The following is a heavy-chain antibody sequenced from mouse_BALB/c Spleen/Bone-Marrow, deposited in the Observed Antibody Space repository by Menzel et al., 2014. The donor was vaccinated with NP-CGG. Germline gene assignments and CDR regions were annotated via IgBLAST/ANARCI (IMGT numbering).Heavy chain of an antibody. D-gene: IGHD2-4*01. J-gene: IGHJ3*01. CDR1: GYSFTDYY. CDR2: VNPSNGGT. V-gene: IGHV1-26*01. Sequence: VQLQQSGPDLVKPGASVKISCKASGYSFTDYYMHWVKQSHGRSLEWIGRVNPSNGGTNYNQKFKGKAILTVDKSSNTAYMELRSLTSEDSAVYFCARDYDYGCAYWGQGTLVTVSA. CDR3: ARDYDYGCAY.